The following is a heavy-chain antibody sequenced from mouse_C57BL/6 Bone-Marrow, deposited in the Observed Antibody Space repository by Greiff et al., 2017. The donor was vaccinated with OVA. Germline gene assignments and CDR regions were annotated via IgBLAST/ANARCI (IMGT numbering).Heavy chain of an antibody. CDR1: GFNIKDDY. D-gene: IGHD1-1*01. CDR3: TDYGRLDY. Sequence: VQLQQSGAELVRPGASVKLSCTASGFNIKDDYMHWVKQRPEQGLEWIGWIDPENGDTEYASKFQGKATITADTSSNTAYLQLSSLTSEDTAVYYCTDYGRLDYWGQGTTLTVSS. J-gene: IGHJ2*01. CDR2: IDPENGDT. V-gene: IGHV14-4*01.